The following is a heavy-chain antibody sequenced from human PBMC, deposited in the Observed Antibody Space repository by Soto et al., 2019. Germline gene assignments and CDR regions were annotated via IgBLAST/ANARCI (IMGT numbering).Heavy chain of an antibody. CDR2: IYVTGAV. CDR1: GAALNSGNYY. V-gene: IGHV4-31*03. D-gene: IGHD2-21*01. Sequence: SETLSLTCSVSGAALNSGNYYWGWIRQVPGKGLEWIGHIYVTGAVDYNPSLRDRITISQDTSERQFSLNLRLVTAADTAVYYCARLRIATNNYKWFDPWGQGTLVTVSS. J-gene: IGHJ5*02. CDR3: ARLRIATNNYKWFDP.